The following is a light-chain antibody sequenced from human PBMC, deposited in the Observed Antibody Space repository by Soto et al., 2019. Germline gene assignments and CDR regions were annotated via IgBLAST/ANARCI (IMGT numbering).Light chain of an antibody. CDR1: QSVTSSY. V-gene: IGKV3-20*01. J-gene: IGKJ1*01. Sequence: EIVLTQSPGTLSLSPGERATLSCRASQSVTSSYLAWYQQKPGQAPRLLIYGASSSATGIPDRFSGSGSGTDFTLTISSLEPEDFAVYYCQQYGNSPRTFGQGTKVDIK. CDR3: QQYGNSPRT. CDR2: GAS.